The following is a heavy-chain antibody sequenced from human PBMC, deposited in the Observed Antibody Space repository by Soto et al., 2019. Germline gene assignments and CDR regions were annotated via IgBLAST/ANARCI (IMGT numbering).Heavy chain of an antibody. CDR3: ARDQGSSWYHYYYGMDV. CDR2: ISSSSSYI. Sequence: GGSLRLSCAASGLTFSSYSMNWVRQAPGKGLEWVSSISSSSSYIYYADSVKGRFTISRDNAKNSLYLQMNSLRAEDTAVYYCARDQGSSWYHYYYGMDVWGQGTTVTVSS. V-gene: IGHV3-21*01. D-gene: IGHD6-13*01. J-gene: IGHJ6*02. CDR1: GLTFSSYS.